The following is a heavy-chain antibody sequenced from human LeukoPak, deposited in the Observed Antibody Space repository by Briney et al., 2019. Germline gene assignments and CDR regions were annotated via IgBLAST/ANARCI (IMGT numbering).Heavy chain of an antibody. CDR3: ARDSYSNYFTR. D-gene: IGHD4-11*01. V-gene: IGHV4-4*07. Sequence: SETLSLTFTVSVGFISSYYWSWIRQPAGKGLEWIGRIYTSGSNNYNPSLKSRVTMSVDTSKNQFSLKLSSVTAADTAVYYCARDSYSNYFTRWGQGTLVTVSS. CDR1: VGFISSYY. J-gene: IGHJ4*02. CDR2: IYTSGSN.